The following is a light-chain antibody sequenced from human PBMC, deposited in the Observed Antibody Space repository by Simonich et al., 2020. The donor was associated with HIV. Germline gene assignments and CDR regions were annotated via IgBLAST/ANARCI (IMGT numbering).Light chain of an antibody. V-gene: IGLV1-40*01. J-gene: IGLJ3*02. CDR1: SSNIGAGYD. CDR2: GNT. CDR3: QSYDSGLSGSV. Sequence: QSVLTQPPSVSGAPGQRVTISCTGSSSNIGAGYDVHWYQQFPGTAPKPLIYGNTKRPSGVPDRLSCSKSGTSASLAITGLQAEDEADYYCQSYDSGLSGSVFGGGTTLTVL.